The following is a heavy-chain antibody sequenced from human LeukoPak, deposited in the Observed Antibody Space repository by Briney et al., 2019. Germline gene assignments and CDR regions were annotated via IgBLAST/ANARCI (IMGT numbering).Heavy chain of an antibody. J-gene: IGHJ4*02. CDR3: AKNRDNGDYQNRGVFDS. V-gene: IGHV3-33*06. Sequence: GRSLRLSCAASGFTFSTYGMHWVRQAPGKGLEGVAVIWYDGSNKYYADSVKVRFTISRDNSTTTLSLQMNSLRAEDTAVYYCAKNRDNGDYQNRGVFDSWGQGTLVTVSS. CDR1: GFTFSTYG. CDR2: IWYDGSNK. D-gene: IGHD4-17*01.